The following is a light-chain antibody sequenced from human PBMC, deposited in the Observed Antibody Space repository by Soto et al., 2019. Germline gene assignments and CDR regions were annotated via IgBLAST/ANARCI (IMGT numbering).Light chain of an antibody. Sequence: DIVLTQSPLSLPVTPGEPASISCRSSQSLLHSNGYNYLDWYLQRPGQSPQLLIYSGSNRASVVPDRFSGSVSGTDFTLTISRVEAEDVGVYYCMQARQTPPWTFGPGTRVDMK. CDR1: QSLLHSNGYNY. CDR2: SGS. CDR3: MQARQTPPWT. J-gene: IGKJ1*01. V-gene: IGKV2-28*01.